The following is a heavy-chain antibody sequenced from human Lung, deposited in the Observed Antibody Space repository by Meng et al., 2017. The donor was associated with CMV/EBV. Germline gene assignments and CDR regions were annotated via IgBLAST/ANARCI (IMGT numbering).Heavy chain of an antibody. Sequence: ASVKVSCKASGYTFTTYDINWVRQATGQGLEWMGWMNPNSGNTGYAQKFQGRVTLTRVTSISTAYMELSSLTSDDTAVYYCARTRIEVEPDGRKIKYYNYGMDVWGQRXTVPVSS. CDR2: MNPNSGNT. CDR1: GYTFTTYD. D-gene: IGHD2-2*01. CDR3: ARTRIEVEPDGRKIKYYNYGMDV. V-gene: IGHV1-8*01. J-gene: IGHJ6*01.